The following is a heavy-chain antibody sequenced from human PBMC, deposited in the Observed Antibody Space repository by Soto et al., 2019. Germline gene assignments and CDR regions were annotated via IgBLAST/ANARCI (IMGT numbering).Heavy chain of an antibody. CDR2: ISSTGSFI. Sequence: GALRLSCAASGFSFSTSIMYWVRQAPGKGLERVSSISSTGSFIYYADSLKGRFTISRDNADNSLFLQMNNLRAEDTAVYYCARLSRANYDFWSGDYYFDSWGQGTLVTVSS. CDR1: GFSFSTSI. J-gene: IGHJ4*02. V-gene: IGHV3-21*01. CDR3: ARLSRANYDFWSGDYYFDS. D-gene: IGHD3-3*01.